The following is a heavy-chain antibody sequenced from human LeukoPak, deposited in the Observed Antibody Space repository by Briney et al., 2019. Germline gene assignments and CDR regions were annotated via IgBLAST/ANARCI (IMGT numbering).Heavy chain of an antibody. D-gene: IGHD3-22*01. CDR1: GGSFSGYY. CDR3: ARSAYSSGYYY. V-gene: IGHV4-34*01. Sequence: SETLSLTCAVYGGSFSGYYWSWIRQPPGKGLEWIGEINHSGSTDYNPSLKSRVTISVDTSKNQFSLKLSSVTAADTAVYYCARSAYSSGYYYWGQGTLVTVSS. CDR2: INHSGST. J-gene: IGHJ4*02.